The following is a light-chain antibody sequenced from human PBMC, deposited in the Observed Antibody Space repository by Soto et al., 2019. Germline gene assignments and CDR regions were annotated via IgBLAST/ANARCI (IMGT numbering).Light chain of an antibody. J-gene: IGKJ1*01. CDR1: QSVSSN. Sequence: EIVMTQSPATLSLSPGERATLSCRASQSVSSNLVCYQQQPGQPPPLLIYGASTRATGLPARFSGSGSQTSFTLSTSRLQSEDCAVYYRQQYNNCPRTFGQGTKVEIK. CDR3: QQYNNCPRT. CDR2: GAS. V-gene: IGKV3-15*01.